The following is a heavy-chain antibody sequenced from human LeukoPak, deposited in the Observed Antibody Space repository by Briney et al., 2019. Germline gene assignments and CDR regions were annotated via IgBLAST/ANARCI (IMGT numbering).Heavy chain of an antibody. D-gene: IGHD2-21*02. CDR3: ARGGGDHHFDH. J-gene: IGHJ4*02. V-gene: IGHV3-23*01. Sequence: GGSLRLSCAASGFILSSYAMSWVRQAPGKGLEWVSAISATGYATYYAGSVKGRFTISTDKPKSTVCLQVNSLRAEDTAVYFCARGGGDHHFDHWGQGTLVTVSS. CDR2: ISATGYAT. CDR1: GFILSSYA.